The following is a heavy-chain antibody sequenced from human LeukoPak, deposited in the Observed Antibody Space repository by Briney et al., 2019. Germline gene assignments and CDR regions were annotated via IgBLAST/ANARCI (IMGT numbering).Heavy chain of an antibody. D-gene: IGHD1-26*01. CDR3: TTVIGGATTLESYYFDY. Sequence: GGSLRLSCAASGFTFSNAWMSWVRQAPGKGLEWVGRIKSKTDGGTTDYAAPVKGRFTISRDDSKNTLYLQMNSLKTEDTAVYYCTTVIGGATTLESYYFDYWGQGTLVTVSS. CDR2: IKSKTDGGTT. J-gene: IGHJ4*02. V-gene: IGHV3-15*01. CDR1: GFTFSNAW.